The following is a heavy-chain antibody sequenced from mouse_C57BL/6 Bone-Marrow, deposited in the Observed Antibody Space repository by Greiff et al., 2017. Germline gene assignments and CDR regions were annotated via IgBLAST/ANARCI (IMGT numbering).Heavy chain of an antibody. CDR3: ARLEFDGSSGDWYFDV. Sequence: QVQLQQSGPELVKPGASVKLSCKASGYTFTSYDINWVKQRPGQGLEWIGWIYPRDGSTKYNEKFKGKATLTVATSSSPAYMELHSLTSEDSAVYFCARLEFDGSSGDWYFDVGGTGTTVTVSS. D-gene: IGHD1-1*01. CDR2: IYPRDGST. V-gene: IGHV1-85*01. J-gene: IGHJ1*03. CDR1: GYTFTSYD.